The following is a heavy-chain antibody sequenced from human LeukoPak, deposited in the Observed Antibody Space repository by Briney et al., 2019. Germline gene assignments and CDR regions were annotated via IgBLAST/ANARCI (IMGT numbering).Heavy chain of an antibody. CDR3: ARDKNYYYDSSGYYDY. J-gene: IGHJ4*02. D-gene: IGHD3-22*01. Sequence: GGSLRLSRVASGFTFSNYLMNWVRQAPGKGLEWVSGISHSGSSIYYADSVKGRFTISRDNSKNTLYLQMDRLRVEDTAVYYCARDKNYYYDSSGYYDYWGQGTLVTVSS. V-gene: IGHV3-23*01. CDR1: GFTFSNYL. CDR2: ISHSGSSI.